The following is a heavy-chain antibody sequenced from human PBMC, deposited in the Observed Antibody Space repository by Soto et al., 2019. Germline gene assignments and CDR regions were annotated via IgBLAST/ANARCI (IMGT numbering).Heavy chain of an antibody. CDR2: IYHSGST. Sequence: QVQLQESGPGLVKPSGTLSLTCAVSGGSISSSNWWSWVRQPPGKGLEWIGEIYHSGSTNYNPSLKMRVTISENKPKNQFPRRLSSVPAADTAGYYWARVHPPVSNWFAPGGQGPRVTVP. CDR3: ARVHPPVSNWFAP. D-gene: IGHD2-8*01. V-gene: IGHV4-4*02. J-gene: IGHJ5*02. CDR1: GGSISSSNW.